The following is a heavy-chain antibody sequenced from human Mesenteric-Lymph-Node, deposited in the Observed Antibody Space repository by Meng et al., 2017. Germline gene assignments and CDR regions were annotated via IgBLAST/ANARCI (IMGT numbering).Heavy chain of an antibody. CDR3: ARDQRRGVTTLWFDP. CDR1: GYSISSGYY. V-gene: IGHV4-38-2*02. D-gene: IGHD4-17*01. Sequence: SETLSLTCAVSGYSISSGYYWGWIRQPPGKGLEWIGSIYHSGSTYYNPSLKSRVTISVDTSKNQFSLKLSSVTAADTAVYYCARDQRRGVTTLWFDPWGQGTLVTVS. J-gene: IGHJ5*02. CDR2: IYHSGST.